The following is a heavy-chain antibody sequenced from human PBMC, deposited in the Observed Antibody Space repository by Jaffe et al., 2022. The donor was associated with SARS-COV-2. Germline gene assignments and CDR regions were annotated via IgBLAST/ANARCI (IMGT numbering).Heavy chain of an antibody. D-gene: IGHD3-10*01. CDR1: GGSISSSSYY. Sequence: QLQLQESGPGLVKPSETLSLTCTVSGGSISSSSYYWGWIRQPPGKGLEWIGSIYYSGSTYYNPSLKSRVTISVDTSKNQFSLKLSSVTAADTAVYYCARLLWGFGTGGWFDPWGQGTLVTVSS. CDR2: IYYSGST. CDR3: ARLLWGFGTGGWFDP. V-gene: IGHV4-39*01. J-gene: IGHJ5*02.